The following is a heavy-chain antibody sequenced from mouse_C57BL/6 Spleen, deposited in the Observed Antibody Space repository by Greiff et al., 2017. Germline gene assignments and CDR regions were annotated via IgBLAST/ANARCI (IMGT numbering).Heavy chain of an antibody. CDR3: TTSNYVRTYFDY. J-gene: IGHJ2*01. D-gene: IGHD2-5*01. CDR2: IDPENGDT. Sequence: EVQLQQSGAELVRPGASVKLSCTASGFNIKDDYMHWVKQRPEQGLEWIGWIDPENGDTEYASKFQGKATITADTSSNTAYLQLSSLISEDTAVYYCTTSNYVRTYFDYWGQGTTLTVSS. V-gene: IGHV14-4*01. CDR1: GFNIKDDY.